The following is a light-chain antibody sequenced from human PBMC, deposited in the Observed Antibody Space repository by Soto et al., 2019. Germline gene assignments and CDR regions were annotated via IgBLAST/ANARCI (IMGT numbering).Light chain of an antibody. V-gene: IGKV1-39*01. CDR1: QTISSY. CDR3: QQSYIRFT. Sequence: DIQMTQSPSSLSAFVGDRVTITCRSSQTISSYLNWYQQKPGKAPKVLIYAASYLQTGVSSRFSGRGSGTDFTLTIDSLQPKDAATYYCQQSYIRFTFGPGTKVAI. J-gene: IGKJ3*01. CDR2: AAS.